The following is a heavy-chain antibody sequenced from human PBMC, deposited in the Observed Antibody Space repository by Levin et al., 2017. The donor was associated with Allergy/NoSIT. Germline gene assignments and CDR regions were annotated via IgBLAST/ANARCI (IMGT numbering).Heavy chain of an antibody. CDR1: GGTFSSYA. CDR2: IIPIFGTA. CDR3: ARDALLRVASSTRREYYYMDV. J-gene: IGHJ6*03. D-gene: IGHD2-2*01. Sequence: SVKVSCKASGGTFSSYAISWVRQAPGQGLEWMGGIIPIFGTANYAQKFQGRVTITADKSTSTAYMELSSLRSEDTAVYYCARDALLRVASSTRREYYYMDVWGKGTTVTVSS. V-gene: IGHV1-69*06.